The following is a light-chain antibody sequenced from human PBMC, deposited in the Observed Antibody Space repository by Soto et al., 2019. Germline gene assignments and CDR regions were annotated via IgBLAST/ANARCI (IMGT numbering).Light chain of an antibody. CDR1: SSNIGAGYD. V-gene: IGLV1-40*01. CDR2: GNS. J-gene: IGLJ1*01. CDR3: QSYDSSLSGV. Sequence: QSVLTQPPSVSGAPGQRVTISCTGSSSNIGAGYDVHWYQQLPGTAPKVLIYGNSNRPSGVPDRFSGSKSGTSASLAITVLQAEDEADYYCQSYDSSLSGVFGTGTKVTVL.